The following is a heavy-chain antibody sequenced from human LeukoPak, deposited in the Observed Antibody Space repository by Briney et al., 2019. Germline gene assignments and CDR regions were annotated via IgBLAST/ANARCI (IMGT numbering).Heavy chain of an antibody. CDR3: ARDEGIAAQFDY. CDR2: IYSSGNT. J-gene: IGHJ4*02. Sequence: SGTLSLTCTVSHDSFISYYWNWIRQPPGKGLEWIGYIYSSGNTDYNPALKSRVTMSMDTSRNQFSLKLRSVAAADTAIYYCARDEGIAAQFDYWGQGALVTVSS. D-gene: IGHD6-6*01. CDR1: HDSFISYY. V-gene: IGHV4-59*01.